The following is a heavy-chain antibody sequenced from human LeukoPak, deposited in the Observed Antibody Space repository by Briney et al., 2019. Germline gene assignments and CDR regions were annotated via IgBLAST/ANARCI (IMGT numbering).Heavy chain of an antibody. J-gene: IGHJ3*02. CDR3: ARRSAARDAFDI. CDR2: ISSSGSTI. CDR1: GFTFRSYE. Sequence: GGSLRLSCAASGFTFRSYEVNWVRRAPGKGLEWVSYISSSGSTIYYADSVKGRFTISRDNAKNTLYLQMNSLRAEDTAAYYCARRSAARDAFDIWGQGTRVTVSS. V-gene: IGHV3-48*03. D-gene: IGHD6-6*01.